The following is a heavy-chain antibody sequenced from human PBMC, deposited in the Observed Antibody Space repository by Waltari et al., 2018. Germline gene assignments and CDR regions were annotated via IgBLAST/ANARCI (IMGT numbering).Heavy chain of an antibody. V-gene: IGHV3-33*01. J-gene: IGHJ4*02. D-gene: IGHD3-22*01. CDR2: IWYDGSNK. Sequence: QVQLVESGGGVVQPGRSLILSGAASGFTFSSYGMHCVRQAPGKGLEWVAVIWYDGSNKYYADSVKGRFTISRDNSKNTLYLQMNSLRAEDTAVYYCAREGYYDSSGYYSPYYFDYWGQGTLVTVSS. CDR3: AREGYYDSSGYYSPYYFDY. CDR1: GFTFSSYG.